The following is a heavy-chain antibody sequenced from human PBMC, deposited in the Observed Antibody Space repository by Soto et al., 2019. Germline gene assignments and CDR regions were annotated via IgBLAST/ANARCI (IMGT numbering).Heavy chain of an antibody. D-gene: IGHD5-12*01. J-gene: IGHJ5*02. CDR1: GYTFFTYD. CDR3: ARHHGPTTSENWFDP. V-gene: IGHV1-18*01. Sequence: VMVSCEASGYTFFTYDISWVRQAPGQGLEWMGWISTYSGDTKYAQKFQGRVTMTKDTSTTTAYLELRSLRSDDTAVYYCARHHGPTTSENWFDPWGQGTLVTVSS. CDR2: ISTYSGDT.